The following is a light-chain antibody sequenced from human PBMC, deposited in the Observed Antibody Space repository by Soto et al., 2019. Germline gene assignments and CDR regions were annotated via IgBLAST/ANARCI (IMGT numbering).Light chain of an antibody. Sequence: EIVLTQSPGTLPLSPGERATLSCRASQSVSSNYLVWYQQKPGQAPRPLIYGASSRATGIPDRFSGSGSGTDFTLTISSLQPEDFATYYCQQSFITPPLTFGGGTKVEMK. CDR1: QSVSSNY. CDR2: GAS. CDR3: QQSFITPPLT. V-gene: IGKV3-20*01. J-gene: IGKJ4*01.